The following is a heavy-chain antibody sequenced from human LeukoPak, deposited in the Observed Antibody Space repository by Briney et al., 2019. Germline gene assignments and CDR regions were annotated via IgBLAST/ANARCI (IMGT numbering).Heavy chain of an antibody. CDR3: ARVPWSSYFDY. Sequence: SETLSLTCAVYGGSFSGYYWSWIRQPPGKELEWIGEINHSGSTNYNPSHKSRVTISVDTSKNQFSLKLSSVTAADTAVYYCARVPWSSYFDYWGQGTLVTVSS. CDR1: GGSFSGYY. V-gene: IGHV4-34*01. J-gene: IGHJ4*02. CDR2: INHSGST.